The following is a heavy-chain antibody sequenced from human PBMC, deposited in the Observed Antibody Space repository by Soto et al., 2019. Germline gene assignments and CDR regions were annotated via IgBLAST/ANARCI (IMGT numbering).Heavy chain of an antibody. D-gene: IGHD3-16*01. V-gene: IGHV4-59*08. CDR1: GGSISSYY. J-gene: IGHJ3*02. CDR2: IYYSGST. Sequence: QVPLQESGPGLVKPSETLALTCTVPGGSISSYYLSWIRQPPGKGLEWIGYIYYSGSTNYNPSLKSRVTISVDTSKNQFSLKLSSVTAADTAVYYCARRWGSAFDIWGQGTMVTVSS. CDR3: ARRWGSAFDI.